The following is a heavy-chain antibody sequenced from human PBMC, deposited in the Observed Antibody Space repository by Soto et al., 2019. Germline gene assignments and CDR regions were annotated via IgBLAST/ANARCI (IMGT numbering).Heavy chain of an antibody. V-gene: IGHV3-21*01. D-gene: IGHD3-10*01. CDR2: ISSSSSYI. J-gene: IGHJ4*02. CDR3: ARDPLWFGEIGYFDY. CDR1: GFTFSSHS. Sequence: GGSLRLSCAASGFTFSSHSMNWVRQAPGKGLEWVSSISSSSSYIYYADSVKGRFTISRDNAKSSLYLQMTTLKAEDTAVYYCARDPLWFGEIGYFDYWGQGALVTVSS.